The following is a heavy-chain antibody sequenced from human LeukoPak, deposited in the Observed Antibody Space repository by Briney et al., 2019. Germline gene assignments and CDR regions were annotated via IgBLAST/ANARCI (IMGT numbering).Heavy chain of an antibody. J-gene: IGHJ4*02. CDR1: GGSFSGYY. CDR3: ASSRGDTMVRGVIDY. Sequence: PSETLSLTCAVYGGSFSGYYWSWIRQPPGKGLEWIGEINHSGSTNYNPSLKSRVTISVDTSKNQFSLKLSSVTAADTAVSYCASSRGDTMVRGVIDYWGQGTLVTVSS. V-gene: IGHV4-34*01. CDR2: INHSGST. D-gene: IGHD3-10*01.